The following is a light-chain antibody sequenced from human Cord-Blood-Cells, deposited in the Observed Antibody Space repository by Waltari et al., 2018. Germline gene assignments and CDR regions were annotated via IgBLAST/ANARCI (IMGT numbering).Light chain of an antibody. CDR1: QSVLDSSNHKNY. CDR3: QQYYSTPT. J-gene: IGKJ1*01. Sequence: DIVMTQSPDSLAVSLGERATINSKSRQSVLDSSNHKNYLAWYQQKPGQPPKLLIYWASTRESGVPYLFGGSGSGTDFTLTISGLQAEDVAVYYCQQYYSTPTFGQGTKVEIK. CDR2: WAS. V-gene: IGKV4-1*01.